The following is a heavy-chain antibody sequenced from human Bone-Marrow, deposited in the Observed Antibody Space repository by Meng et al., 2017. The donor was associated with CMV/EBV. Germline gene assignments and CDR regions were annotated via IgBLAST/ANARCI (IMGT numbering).Heavy chain of an antibody. D-gene: IGHD3-22*01. CDR1: GESFSGYY. CDR2: INHSGST. CDR3: ARPPYYSDSSTYHRSDYFDY. J-gene: IGHJ4*02. Sequence: SETLSRNCAVYGESFSGYYWTWIRQPPGMGLEWIGEINHSGSTNYNPSLKSRVTMSVDTSKNQFSLRLSSVTAADTAVYFCARPPYYSDSSTYHRSDYFDYWGQGTLVTASS. V-gene: IGHV4-34*01.